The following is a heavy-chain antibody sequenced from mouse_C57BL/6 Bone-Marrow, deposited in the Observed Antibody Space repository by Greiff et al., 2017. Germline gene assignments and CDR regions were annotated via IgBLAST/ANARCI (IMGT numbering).Heavy chain of an antibody. V-gene: IGHV5-4*01. D-gene: IGHD2-2*01. CDR1: GFTFSSYA. CDR3: ASLYYGYDRYYFDY. J-gene: IGHJ2*01. Sequence: EVQLVESGGGLVKPGGSLKLSCAASGFTFSSYAMSWVRQTPEKRLEWVATISDGGSYTYYPDNVKGRFTISRDNAKNNLYLQMSHLKSDDTAMYYCASLYYGYDRYYFDYWGQGTTLTVSS. CDR2: ISDGGSYT.